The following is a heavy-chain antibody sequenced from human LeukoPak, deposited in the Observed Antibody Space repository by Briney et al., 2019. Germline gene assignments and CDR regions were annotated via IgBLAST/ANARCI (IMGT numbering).Heavy chain of an antibody. CDR3: TRQLATAATLELIQWDY. V-gene: IGHV5-51*01. J-gene: IGHJ4*02. Sequence: GESLKISCKGSGYSFTDYWIGWVREMPGKGLEWMGIIYPDDSNTRYSPSFQGQITISADKSISTAYLQLSSLKASDTAIYYCTRQLATAATLELIQWDYWGQGTLVTVSS. CDR2: IYPDDSNT. D-gene: IGHD6-13*01. CDR1: GYSFTDYW.